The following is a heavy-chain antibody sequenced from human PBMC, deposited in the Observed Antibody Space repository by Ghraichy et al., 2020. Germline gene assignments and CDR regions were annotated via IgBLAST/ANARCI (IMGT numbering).Heavy chain of an antibody. V-gene: IGHV3-15*07. J-gene: IGHJ4*02. CDR2: IKSKSDGGTT. CDR3: ITDQGANSNDEGY. CDR1: GFSFNNAW. D-gene: IGHD1-20*01. Sequence: GGSLRLSCAASGFSFNNAWMNWVRQAPGKGLEWVGRIKSKSDGGTTDYAAPAKGRFIISADESKNMVYLEMNSLKTEDTAVYFCITDQGANSNDEGYWGQGTLVTVSS.